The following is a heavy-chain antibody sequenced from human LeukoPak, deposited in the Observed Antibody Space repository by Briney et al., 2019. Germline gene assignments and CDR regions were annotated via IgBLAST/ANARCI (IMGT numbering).Heavy chain of an antibody. CDR3: ARGAGISGVFDI. J-gene: IGHJ3*02. CDR2: IYYSGST. D-gene: IGHD6-13*01. CDR1: GGSISSSSYY. Sequence: SETLSLTCTVSGGSISSSSYYWGWIRQPPGKGLEWIGSIYYSGSTYYNPSLKSRVTISVDTSKNQSSLKLSSVTAADTAVYYCARGAGISGVFDIWGQGTMVTVSS. V-gene: IGHV4-39*01.